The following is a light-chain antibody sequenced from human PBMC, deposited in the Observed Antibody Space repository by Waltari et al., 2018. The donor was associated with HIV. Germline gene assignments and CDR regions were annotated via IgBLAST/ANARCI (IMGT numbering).Light chain of an antibody. Sequence: QSALAQPPSASVSPGQSVTISCTGTSSDVGGYSYVSWYQQHPGKAPKLMIYEVSNRPAAVPDRFSGSKSCNSASLTVSGLQAEDEADYYCSSYASSNNVIFGGGTKLTVL. CDR2: EVS. CDR1: SSDVGGYSY. J-gene: IGLJ2*01. V-gene: IGLV2-8*01. CDR3: SSYASSNNVI.